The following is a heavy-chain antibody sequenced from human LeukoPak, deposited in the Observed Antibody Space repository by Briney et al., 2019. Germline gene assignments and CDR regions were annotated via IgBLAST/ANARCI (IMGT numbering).Heavy chain of an antibody. CDR2: ISGSGDST. V-gene: IGHV3-23*01. CDR1: GFTFCSFV. J-gene: IGHJ4*02. D-gene: IGHD1/OR15-1a*01. CDR3: ATRTFDY. Sequence: GSLRVSRAASGFTFCSFVMSWGPQAPGEGPEWVSAISGSGDSTYYADPVKSPFNNSRDNSKHKLYLQMNSETAEYTAVSYCATRTFDYWGQGTLVTVSS.